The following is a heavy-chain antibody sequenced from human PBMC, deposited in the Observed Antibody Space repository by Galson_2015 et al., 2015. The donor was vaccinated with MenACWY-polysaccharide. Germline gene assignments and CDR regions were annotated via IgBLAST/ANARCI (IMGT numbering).Heavy chain of an antibody. V-gene: IGHV3-30*18. J-gene: IGHJ3*02. CDR1: GFPFSSYA. Sequence: SLRLSCAASGFPFSSYAIHWVRQAPGKGLEWVAVISYDGSDKYYTDSVKGRFTISRDNPKNTLYLQMNSLRAEDTAVYYCAKPFYGGNPYGAFNIWGQGTMVTVSS. CDR3: AKPFYGGNPYGAFNI. D-gene: IGHD4-23*01. CDR2: ISYDGSDK.